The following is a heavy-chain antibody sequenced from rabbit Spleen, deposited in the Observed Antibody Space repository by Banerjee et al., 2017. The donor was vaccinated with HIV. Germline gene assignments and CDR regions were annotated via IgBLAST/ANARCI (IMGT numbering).Heavy chain of an antibody. CDR2: IDAGSSGFT. Sequence: GESGGGLVQPGAALTLTCQASGIDFSNYTFMCWVRQAPGEGLEWNACIDAGSSGFTYFANWAKGRFTISKTSSTTVTLQMTSLTAADTAAYFCARDGYSRGWGIILYYFNLWGPGTLVTVS. D-gene: IGHD4-1*01. CDR1: GIDFSNYTF. CDR3: ARDGYSRGWGIILYYFNL. V-gene: IGHV1S40*01. J-gene: IGHJ4*01.